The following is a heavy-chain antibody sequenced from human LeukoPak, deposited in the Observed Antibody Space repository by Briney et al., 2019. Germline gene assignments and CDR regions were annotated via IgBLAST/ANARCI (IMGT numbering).Heavy chain of an antibody. Sequence: ASVKVSCKASGYTFTGYYMHWVRQAPGQGLEWMGWIRPNSGGTNYAQKFQGRVTMTRDTSISTAYMELSRLRSDDTAVYYCARVVSPEWSGYYYYYMDVWGKGTTVTVSS. D-gene: IGHD3-3*01. CDR2: IRPNSGGT. CDR3: ARVVSPEWSGYYYYYMDV. J-gene: IGHJ6*03. CDR1: GYTFTGYY. V-gene: IGHV1-2*02.